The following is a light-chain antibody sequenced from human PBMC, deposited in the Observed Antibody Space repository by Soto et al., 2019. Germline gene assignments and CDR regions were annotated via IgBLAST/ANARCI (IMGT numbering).Light chain of an antibody. CDR2: TAS. CDR3: QQSSS. Sequence: DIQMTQSPASLSAFVGDRVTITCRTSQTSSTYLNWYQQKPGKAPNLLIHTASTLQSGVPSRFSGSRSGTDFTLTINNLQPEDFATYYCQQSSSFGGGTKVEIK. V-gene: IGKV1-39*01. CDR1: QTSSTY. J-gene: IGKJ4*01.